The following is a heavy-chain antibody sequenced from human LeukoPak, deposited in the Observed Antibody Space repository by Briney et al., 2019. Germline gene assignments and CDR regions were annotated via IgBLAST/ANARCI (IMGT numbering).Heavy chain of an antibody. CDR3: ARALDAFGI. J-gene: IGHJ3*02. CDR2: IFYSGST. Sequence: SETLSLTCTVSGGSISTSSYYWGWVRQPPGKGLEWIGNIFYSGSTNYNPSLKSRVTISVDKSKNQFSLKLSSVTAADTAVYYCARALDAFGIWGQGTMVTVSS. V-gene: IGHV4-39*07. CDR1: GGSISTSSYY.